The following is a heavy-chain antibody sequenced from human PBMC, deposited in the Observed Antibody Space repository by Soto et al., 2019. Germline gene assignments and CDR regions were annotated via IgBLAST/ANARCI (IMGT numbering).Heavy chain of an antibody. Sequence: GVLRLSCAASGFTFGTYSMNWVRQAPGKGLEWVSYISSSSSTIFYTDSVKGRFTVPRDNAKNSLYLQMNSLRAEDTAVYYCARPALSYHVSGPPADWGQGTLVTVSS. D-gene: IGHD1-26*01. CDR2: ISSSSSTI. CDR1: GFTFGTYS. J-gene: IGHJ4*02. CDR3: ARPALSYHVSGPPAD. V-gene: IGHV3-48*01.